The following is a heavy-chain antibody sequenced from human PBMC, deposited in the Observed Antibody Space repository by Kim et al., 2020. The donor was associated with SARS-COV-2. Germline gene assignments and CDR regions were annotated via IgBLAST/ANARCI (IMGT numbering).Heavy chain of an antibody. CDR1: GFTFDDYA. CDR2: ISWNSGSI. CDR3: AKDIDDFWRRHAFDI. Sequence: GGSLRLSCAASGFTFDDYAMHWVRQAPGKGLEWVSGISWNSGSIGYADSVKGRFTISRDNAKNSLYLQMNSLRAEDTALYYCAKDIDDFWRRHAFDIWGQGTMVTVSS. V-gene: IGHV3-9*01. J-gene: IGHJ3*02. D-gene: IGHD3-3*01.